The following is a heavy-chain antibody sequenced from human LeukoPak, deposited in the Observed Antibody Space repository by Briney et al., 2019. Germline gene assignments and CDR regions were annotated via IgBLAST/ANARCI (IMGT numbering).Heavy chain of an antibody. D-gene: IGHD3-10*01. J-gene: IGHJ6*03. V-gene: IGHV1-18*01. CDR1: GGTFSSYA. Sequence: ASVKVSCKASGGTFSSYAISWVRQAPGQGLEWMGWISAYNGNTNYAQKLQGRVTMTTDTSTSTAYMELRSLRSDDTAVYYCARAKRVGTMVRGADYYYYMDVWGKGTTVTISS. CDR2: ISAYNGNT. CDR3: ARAKRVGTMVRGADYYYYMDV.